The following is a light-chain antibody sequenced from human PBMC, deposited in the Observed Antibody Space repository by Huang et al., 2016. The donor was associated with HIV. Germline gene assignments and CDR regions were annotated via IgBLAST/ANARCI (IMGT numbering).Light chain of an antibody. CDR3: QQFYNMPYT. V-gene: IGKV4-1*01. CDR1: RSLLFASNSKHF. CDR2: MAS. J-gene: IGKJ2*01. Sequence: DILLTQSPDSLAVSLGERATLTCRSSRSLLFASNSKHFLAWYQQKPGQSPKLLMYMASVRESGVPERFPGSGSGTEFTLTIASLQAEDVAVYYCQQFYNMPYTFGRGTRLEI.